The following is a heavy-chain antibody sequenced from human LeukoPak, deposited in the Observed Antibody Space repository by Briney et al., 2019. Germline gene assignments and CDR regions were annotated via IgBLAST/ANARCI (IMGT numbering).Heavy chain of an antibody. Sequence: PGGSLRLSCAASGFTFSSYSMNWVRQAPGKGLEWVSGVTDSGGYTYYAESVKGRFTISRDNSKNTVYLQMNSLRAEDTAVYYCAKLITKTDSFDYWGQGTLVTVSS. V-gene: IGHV3-23*01. J-gene: IGHJ4*02. CDR2: VTDSGGYT. D-gene: IGHD3-3*01. CDR3: AKLITKTDSFDY. CDR1: GFTFSSYS.